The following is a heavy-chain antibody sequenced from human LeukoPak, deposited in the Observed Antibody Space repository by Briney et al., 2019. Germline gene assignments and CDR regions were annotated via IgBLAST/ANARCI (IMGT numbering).Heavy chain of an antibody. CDR2: VYTSGST. D-gene: IGHD2-2*01. J-gene: IGHJ4*02. CDR1: GGSISGYY. Sequence: SETLSLTCTVSGGSISGYYWSWIRQPAGKGLEWIGRVYTSGSTNCSPSLKSRVTMSVDTSKNQFSLNLRSVTAADTAVYYCARDRCSSTSCPFDYWGQGTLVTVSS. CDR3: ARDRCSSTSCPFDY. V-gene: IGHV4-4*07.